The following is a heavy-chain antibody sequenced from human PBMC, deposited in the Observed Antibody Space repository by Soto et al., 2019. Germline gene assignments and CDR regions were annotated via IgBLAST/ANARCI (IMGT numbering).Heavy chain of an antibody. J-gene: IGHJ4*02. CDR1: GFSLSTSGVG. Sequence: QITLKESGPTLVKPTQTLTLTCTFSGFSLSTSGVGVGWIRQPPGKALEWLALIYWDDDKRYSPSLKSRLTLTKDTSKHQVVLTMTNMDPVDTATYYCAHKTSYYYDKRGFYYFDYWGQGTLVTVSS. CDR2: IYWDDDK. V-gene: IGHV2-5*02. CDR3: AHKTSYYYDKRGFYYFDY. D-gene: IGHD3-22*01.